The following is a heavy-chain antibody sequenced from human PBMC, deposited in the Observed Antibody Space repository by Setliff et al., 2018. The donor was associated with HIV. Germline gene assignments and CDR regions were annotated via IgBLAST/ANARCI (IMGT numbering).Heavy chain of an antibody. CDR3: ARDLGVGQDYYYYMDV. D-gene: IGHD3-3*01. J-gene: IGHJ6*03. CDR1: GFSFSSYG. Sequence: LRLSCAAAGFSFSSYGLHWVRQAPGKGLEWVAVIWYDGTNKYYVDSVKGRFTISRDNSKNTLYLQMNSLRAEDTAVYYCARDLGVGQDYYYYMDVWGKGTTVTVS. CDR2: IWYDGTNK. V-gene: IGHV3-33*01.